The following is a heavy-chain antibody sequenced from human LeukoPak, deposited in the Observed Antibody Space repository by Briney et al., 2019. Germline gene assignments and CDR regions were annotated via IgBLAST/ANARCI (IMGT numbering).Heavy chain of an antibody. D-gene: IGHD2-2*01. J-gene: IGHJ4*02. CDR3: ARAKTTLCSSISGFGEPFDY. CDR1: GYMFTSYG. Sequence: ASVKVSCKASGYMFTSYGISWVRQAPGQGLEWMGWIRAYNGNTNYAQKLQGRVTMTTDTSTSTAYMELRSLRSDDTAVYYCARAKTTLCSSISGFGEPFDYWGQGTLVTVSS. V-gene: IGHV1-18*01. CDR2: IRAYNGNT.